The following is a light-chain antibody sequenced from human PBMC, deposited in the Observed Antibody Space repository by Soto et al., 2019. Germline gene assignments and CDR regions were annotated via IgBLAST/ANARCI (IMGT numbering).Light chain of an antibody. V-gene: IGKV3-11*01. CDR2: DAS. Sequence: EIVLTQSPSTLSLSPGERATLSCRASQSVPSKYLAWYQQKPGLAPRLLIYDASNRATGIPARFSGSGSGTDFTLTISSLEPEDFAVYYCQQRSNWPPTFGQGTKVDIK. J-gene: IGKJ1*01. CDR3: QQRSNWPPT. CDR1: QSVPSKY.